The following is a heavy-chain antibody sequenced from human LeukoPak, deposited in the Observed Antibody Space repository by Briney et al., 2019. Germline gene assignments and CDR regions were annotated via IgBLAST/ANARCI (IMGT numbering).Heavy chain of an antibody. D-gene: IGHD3-3*02. Sequence: ASVKVSCQASVYTFTGYFIHWVRQAPGQGLEWMGRINPNTGGTNYAQKFQGMVTKTKDTSITTAYMELSRLRSDETAIYYCARVKSDIFHYMDVWGKGTTVTVSS. CDR2: INPNTGGT. V-gene: IGHV1-2*06. J-gene: IGHJ6*03. CDR3: ARVKSDIFHYMDV. CDR1: VYTFTGYF.